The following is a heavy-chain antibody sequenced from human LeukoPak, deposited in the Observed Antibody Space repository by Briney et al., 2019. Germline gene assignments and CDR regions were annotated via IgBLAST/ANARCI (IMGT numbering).Heavy chain of an antibody. Sequence: PWASVKVSCKASGYTFTSYGISWVRQAPGQGLEWMGWISAYNGNTNYAQKLQGRVTMTTDTSTSTAYMELRSLRSDDTAVYYCARVRSVAGISGGNWFDPWGQGTLVTVSS. V-gene: IGHV1-18*01. D-gene: IGHD6-19*01. CDR2: ISAYNGNT. J-gene: IGHJ5*02. CDR1: GYTFTSYG. CDR3: ARVRSVAGISGGNWFDP.